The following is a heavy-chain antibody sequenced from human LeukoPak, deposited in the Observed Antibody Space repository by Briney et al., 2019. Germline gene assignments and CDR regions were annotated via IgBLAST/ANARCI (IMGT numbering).Heavy chain of an antibody. J-gene: IGHJ4*02. CDR2: IKGDESAR. D-gene: IGHD1-26*01. CDR3: ARDVGGSLDY. CDR1: GFTFSTYW. Sequence: GGSLRLSCAASGFTFSTYWVAWVRQAPGKGLEWVANIKGDESARHQADSVKGRFTISRDNAQNSVYLQMSSLRGEDTAVYYCARDVGGSLDYWGQGTLVTVSS. V-gene: IGHV3-7*01.